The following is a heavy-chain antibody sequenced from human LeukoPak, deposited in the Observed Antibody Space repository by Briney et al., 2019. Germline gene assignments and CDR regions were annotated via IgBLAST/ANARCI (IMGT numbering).Heavy chain of an antibody. CDR3: ARADIIVVAGATPVGSAFEY. CDR1: GYTFISYG. Sequence: ASVKVSCKTSGYTFISYGISWLRQAPGQGIEWMGWISANKGDAEYAQKFQGRLTVTRDTSTSTAYMELKRLKSDDTAVYYCARADIIVVAGATPVGSAFEYWGQGTLITVS. V-gene: IGHV1-18*01. CDR2: ISANKGDA. J-gene: IGHJ4*02. D-gene: IGHD2-15*01.